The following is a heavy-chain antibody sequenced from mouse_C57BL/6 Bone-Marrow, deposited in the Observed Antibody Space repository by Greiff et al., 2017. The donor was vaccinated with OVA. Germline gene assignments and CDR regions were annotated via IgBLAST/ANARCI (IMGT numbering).Heavy chain of an antibody. CDR2: IRNKANGYTT. CDR1: GFTFTDYY. Sequence: EVQGVESGGGLVQPGGSLSLSCAASGFTFTDYYMSWVRQPPGKALEWLGFIRNKANGYTTEYSASVKGRFTISRDNSQSILYLQMNALGAEDSATYYCARYMEGRYDGGRGYYCDYWGQGTTLTVSS. CDR3: ARYMEGRYDGGRGYYCDY. V-gene: IGHV7-3*01. D-gene: IGHD2-14*01. J-gene: IGHJ2*01.